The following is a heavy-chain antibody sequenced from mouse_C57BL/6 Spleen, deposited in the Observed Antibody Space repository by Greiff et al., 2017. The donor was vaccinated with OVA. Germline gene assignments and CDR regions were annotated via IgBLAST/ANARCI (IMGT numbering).Heavy chain of an antibody. CDR2: IYPGSGNT. D-gene: IGHD2-5*01. CDR3: ARSGSYSNSDY. J-gene: IGHJ2*01. Sequence: SGPELVKPGASVEISCKASGYSFPSYYIHWVKQRPGQGLEWIGWIYPGSGNTKYNEKFKGKATLTADTSSSTAYMQLSSLTSEDSAVYYCARSGSYSNSDYWGQGTTLTVSS. CDR1: GYSFPSYY. V-gene: IGHV1-66*01.